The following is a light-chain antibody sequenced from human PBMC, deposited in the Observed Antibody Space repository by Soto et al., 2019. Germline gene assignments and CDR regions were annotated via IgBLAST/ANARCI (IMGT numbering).Light chain of an antibody. V-gene: IGKV1-17*02. CDR1: QVIRNH. Sequence: MQRCRSRSSPCPSLQDRVTITCRQNQVIRNHLAWYQQKPGQAPNLLIYAASIWQSGVPSRFSGSGSGTDFTLTITYLQPEDFATYYCQQSDSFPKTFGQGTKVDIK. CDR2: AAS. CDR3: QQSDSFPKT. J-gene: IGKJ1*01.